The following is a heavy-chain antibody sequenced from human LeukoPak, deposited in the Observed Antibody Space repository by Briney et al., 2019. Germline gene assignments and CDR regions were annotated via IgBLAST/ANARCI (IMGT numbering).Heavy chain of an antibody. CDR1: GGSFSGYY. D-gene: IGHD2-8*01. Sequence: SGTLSLTCAVYGGSFSGYYWSWIRQPPGKGLEWIGEINHSGSTNYNPSLKSRVTISVDTSKNQFSLKLSSVTAADTAVYYCASQGYCTNGVCYLWGQGTLVTVSS. CDR2: INHSGST. CDR3: ASQGYCTNGVCYL. V-gene: IGHV4-34*01. J-gene: IGHJ5*02.